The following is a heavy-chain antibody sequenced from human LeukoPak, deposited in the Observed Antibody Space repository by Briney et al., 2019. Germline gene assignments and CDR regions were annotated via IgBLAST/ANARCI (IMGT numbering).Heavy chain of an antibody. J-gene: IGHJ6*02. CDR1: GFTFSSYA. CDR3: AKRKEVYYYGSGSGYYYYGMDV. V-gene: IGHV3-30-3*02. Sequence: PGGSLRLSCAASGFTFSSYAMHWVRQAPGKGLEWVAVISYDGSNKYYADSVKGRFTISRDNSKNTLYLQMNSLRAEDTAVYYCAKRKEVYYYGSGSGYYYYGMDVWGQGTTVTVSS. D-gene: IGHD3-10*01. CDR2: ISYDGSNK.